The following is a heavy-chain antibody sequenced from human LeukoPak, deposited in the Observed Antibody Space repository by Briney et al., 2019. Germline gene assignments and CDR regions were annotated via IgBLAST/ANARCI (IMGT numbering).Heavy chain of an antibody. CDR1: GYSFTSYW. V-gene: IGHV5-51*01. D-gene: IGHD3-10*01. CDR2: IYPGDSET. J-gene: IGHJ3*02. CDR3: ARRGYYYGSGSYYIDAFDI. Sequence: GESLKISCKGSGYSFTSYWIGWVRQMPGKGLEWMGIIYPGDSETRFSPSFQGRVTISADKSISTAYLQWSSLKASDTAIYYCARRGYYYGSGSYYIDAFDIWGQGTMVTVSS.